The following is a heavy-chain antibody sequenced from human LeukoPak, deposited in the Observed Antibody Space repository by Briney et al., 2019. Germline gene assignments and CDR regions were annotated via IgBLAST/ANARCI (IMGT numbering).Heavy chain of an antibody. CDR1: GYKFTAYW. D-gene: IGHD6-19*01. V-gene: IGHV5-51*01. CDR3: ARGGDSSGWPGAYFNS. Sequence: GASLKISCXGSGYKFTAYWIGWVRQMPGKGLEWMGIIYPGDSDTRYSPSFQGQVTISADKSISTAYLQWTSLKASDTAMYYCARGGDSSGWPGAYFNSWGQGTLVTVSS. CDR2: IYPGDSDT. J-gene: IGHJ4*02.